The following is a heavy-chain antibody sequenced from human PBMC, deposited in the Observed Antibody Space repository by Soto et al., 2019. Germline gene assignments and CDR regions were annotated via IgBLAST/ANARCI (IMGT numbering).Heavy chain of an antibody. Sequence: QVQLVQSGAEVKKPGSSVKVSCKASGGTFSSYAISWVRQAPGQGLEWMGGIIPIFGTANYAQKFQGRVTITEDECTSTAYMELSSVRSEDTAVYYCAREGGYDFWSGYTNWYFDLWGRGTLVTVSS. CDR2: IIPIFGTA. CDR3: AREGGYDFWSGYTNWYFDL. CDR1: GGTFSSYA. D-gene: IGHD3-3*01. J-gene: IGHJ2*01. V-gene: IGHV1-69*12.